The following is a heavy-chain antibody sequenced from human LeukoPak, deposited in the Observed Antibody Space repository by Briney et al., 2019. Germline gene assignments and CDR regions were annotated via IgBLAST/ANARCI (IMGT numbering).Heavy chain of an antibody. J-gene: IGHJ4*02. Sequence: PGGSLRLSCAASGFTFSSYSMNWVRQAPGKGLEWVSSISSSSSSYIYYADSVKGRFTISRDNAKNSLYLQMDSLRTEDTAVYYCARGSGRIAAGGSEHYWGQGTLVTVSS. CDR2: ISSSSSSYI. CDR3: ARGSGRIAAGGSEHY. D-gene: IGHD6-13*01. CDR1: GFTFSSYS. V-gene: IGHV3-21*01.